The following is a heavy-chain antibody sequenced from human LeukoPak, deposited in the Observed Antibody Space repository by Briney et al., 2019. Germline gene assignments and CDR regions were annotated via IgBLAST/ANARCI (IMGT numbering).Heavy chain of an antibody. CDR3: AKDRYSYAFEYSDS. CDR2: ISNDGSKK. Sequence: GGSLRLSCAASGFTFSSYGMHWVRQAPGKGLDWVAVISNDGSKKYYADSVKGRFTISRDNSKNTLSLQVSSLRTEDTAVYYCAKDRYSYAFEYSDSWGQGTLVTVTS. J-gene: IGHJ4*02. CDR1: GFTFSSYG. D-gene: IGHD5-18*01. V-gene: IGHV3-30*18.